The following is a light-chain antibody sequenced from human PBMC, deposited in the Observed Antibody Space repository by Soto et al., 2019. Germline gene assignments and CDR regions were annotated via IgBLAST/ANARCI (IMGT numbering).Light chain of an antibody. CDR2: AAS. CDR1: QSIDRY. J-gene: IGKJ5*01. Sequence: DIHITQSPSSLSSSVLDIFTISCLASQSIDRYLNWYQQKAGKAPKLLIYAASNLQSEVPSRFSGSGSGTDFTLTITSLQPEDFATYYCQQSYGTPITFGQGTRLEIK. CDR3: QQSYGTPIT. V-gene: IGKV1-39*01.